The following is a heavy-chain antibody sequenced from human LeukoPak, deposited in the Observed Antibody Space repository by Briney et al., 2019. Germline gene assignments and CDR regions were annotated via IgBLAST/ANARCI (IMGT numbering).Heavy chain of an antibody. CDR3: AKDRGASRYNIFDC. J-gene: IGHJ5*01. D-gene: IGHD2-2*02. V-gene: IGHV3-23*01. CDR2: VSASGGST. Sequence: PGGSLRLSCAASGFIFSDYAMTWVRQAPGKGLEWVSSVSASGGSTYYGDSVKGRFTISRDNSNNTLFLHMNSLRADDTAVYYCAKDRGASRYNIFDCWGRGTLVTVSS. CDR1: GFIFSDYA.